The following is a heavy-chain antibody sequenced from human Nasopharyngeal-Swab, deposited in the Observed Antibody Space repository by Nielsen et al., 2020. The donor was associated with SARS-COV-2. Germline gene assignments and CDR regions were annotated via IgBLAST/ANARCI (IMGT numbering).Heavy chain of an antibody. CDR3: AREIYGGKKDDAFDI. J-gene: IGHJ3*02. V-gene: IGHV3-15*01. CDR2: IKSKTDGGTT. CDR1: GFTFSNAW. Sequence: GGSLRLSCAASGFTFSNAWMSWVRQAPGKGLEWVGRIKSKTDGGTTDYAAPVKGRFTISREDSKNTLYLQMNSLKTEDTAVYYCAREIYGGKKDDAFDIWGQGTMVTVSS. D-gene: IGHD4-23*01.